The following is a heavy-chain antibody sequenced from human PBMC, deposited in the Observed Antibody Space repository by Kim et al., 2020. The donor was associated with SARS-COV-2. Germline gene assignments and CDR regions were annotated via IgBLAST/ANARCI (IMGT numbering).Heavy chain of an antibody. V-gene: IGHV4-59*01. CDR1: GGSISSYY. Sequence: SETLSLTCTVSGGSISSYYWSWIRQPPGKGLEWIGYIYYSGSTNYNPSLKSRVTISVDTSKNQFSLKLSSVTAADTAVYYCARGGFDILWWQGGIDPWGQGTLVTVSS. CDR3: ARGGFDILWWQGGIDP. CDR2: IYYSGST. D-gene: IGHD2-21*01. J-gene: IGHJ5*02.